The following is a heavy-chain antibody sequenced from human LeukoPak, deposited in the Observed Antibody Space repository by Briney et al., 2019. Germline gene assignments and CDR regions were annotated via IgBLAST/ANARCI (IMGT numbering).Heavy chain of an antibody. V-gene: IGHV3-48*04. CDR1: GFTFSSYG. D-gene: IGHD2-21*02. J-gene: IGHJ4*02. Sequence: GGSLRLSCAASGFTFSSYGMNWVRQAPGKGLEGVSYINTGSDSIYYADSVKGRFTISRDNAKNSLFLQMKRLRVQDKAGYLCGRDLYEVTEPLFDYWGQGTLVTVSS. CDR3: GRDLYEVTEPLFDY. CDR2: INTGSDSI.